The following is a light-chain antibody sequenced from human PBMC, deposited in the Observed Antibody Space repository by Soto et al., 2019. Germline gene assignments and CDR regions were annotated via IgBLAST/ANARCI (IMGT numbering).Light chain of an antibody. CDR2: EVN. J-gene: IGLJ1*01. Sequence: QSALTQPPSASGSPGQSVTISCTGTSSDVGAYNYVSWYQQHPGKAPNLMIYEVNKRPSGVPDRFSGSKSANTASLTVSGLQAEDEADYYCSSYAGSNNFGVFGTGTKLTVL. CDR3: SSYAGSNNFGV. CDR1: SSDVGAYNY. V-gene: IGLV2-8*01.